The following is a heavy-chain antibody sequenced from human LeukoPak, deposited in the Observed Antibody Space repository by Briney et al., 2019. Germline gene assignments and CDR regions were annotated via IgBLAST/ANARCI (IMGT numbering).Heavy chain of an antibody. V-gene: IGHV4-59*08. CDR2: IYYSGST. D-gene: IGHD3-16*02. CDR3: AIALSGLNDY. Sequence: PSETLSLTCTASGGSISSYYWRWIRQPPGKGLEWIGYIYYSGSTNYNPSLKSRVTISVDTSKNQFSLKLSSVTAADTTVYYYAIALSGLNDYWGQGTLVTVSS. CDR1: GGSISSYY. J-gene: IGHJ4*02.